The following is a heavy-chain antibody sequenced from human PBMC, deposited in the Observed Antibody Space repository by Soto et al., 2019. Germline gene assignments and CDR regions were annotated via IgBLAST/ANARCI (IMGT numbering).Heavy chain of an antibody. CDR1: GGTFSSYA. Sequence: GASVKVSCKASGGTFSSYAISWVRQAPGQGLEWMGGIIPIFGTANYAQKFQGRVTITADESTSTAYMELSSLRSEDTAVYYCARGDRYSSSWRENYYYYGMDVWGQGTTVTVSS. CDR2: IIPIFGTA. J-gene: IGHJ6*02. V-gene: IGHV1-69*13. D-gene: IGHD6-13*01. CDR3: ARGDRYSSSWRENYYYYGMDV.